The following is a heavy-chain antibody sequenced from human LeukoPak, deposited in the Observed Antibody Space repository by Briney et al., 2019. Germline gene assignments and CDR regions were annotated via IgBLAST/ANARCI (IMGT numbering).Heavy chain of an antibody. CDR1: GFTFSSYG. Sequence: GGFLRLSCAASGFTFSSYGMHWVRQAPGKGLEWVAFIRYDGSNKYYADSVKGRFTISRDNSKNTLYLQMNSLRAEDTAVYYCAKEDYYDSSGYVDYWGQGTLVTVSS. CDR3: AKEDYYDSSGYVDY. CDR2: IRYDGSNK. J-gene: IGHJ4*02. D-gene: IGHD3-22*01. V-gene: IGHV3-30*02.